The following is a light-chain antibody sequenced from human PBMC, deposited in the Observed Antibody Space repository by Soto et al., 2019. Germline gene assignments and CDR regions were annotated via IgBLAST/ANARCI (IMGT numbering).Light chain of an antibody. CDR2: LNSDGSH. V-gene: IGLV4-69*01. J-gene: IGLJ3*02. CDR3: QTWGTGIQV. CDR1: SGHSNYA. Sequence: QPVLTQSPSASASLGASVKLTCTLSSGHSNYAIAWHQQQPEKGPRYLMKLNSDGSHRKGDGIPDRFSGSSSGAERYLTISSLQSEDEADYYCQTWGTGIQVFGGGTKVTVL.